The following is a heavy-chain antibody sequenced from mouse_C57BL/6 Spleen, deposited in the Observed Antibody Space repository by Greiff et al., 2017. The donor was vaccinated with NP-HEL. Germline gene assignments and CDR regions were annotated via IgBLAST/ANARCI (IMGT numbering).Heavy chain of an antibody. CDR3: AGAAQATNAMDY. J-gene: IGHJ4*01. D-gene: IGHD3-2*02. V-gene: IGHV1-82*01. CDR2: IYPGDGDT. CDR1: GYAFSSSW. Sequence: QVQLKESGPELVKPGASVKISCKASGYAFSSSWMNWVKQRPGKGLEWIGRIYPGDGDTNYNGKFKGKATLTADKSSSTAYMQLSSLTSEDSAVYFCAGAAQATNAMDYWGQGTSVTVSS.